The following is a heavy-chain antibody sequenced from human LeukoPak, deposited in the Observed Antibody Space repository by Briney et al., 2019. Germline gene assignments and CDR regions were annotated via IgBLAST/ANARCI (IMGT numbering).Heavy chain of an antibody. CDR2: IYYSGST. Sequence: PSETLSLTCTVSGGSISSSSYYWGWIRQPPGKGLEWIGSIYYSGSTYYNPSLKSRVTISVDTPKNQFSLKLSSVTAADTAVYYCARHDYDYVWGSYRRDAFDIWGQGTMVTVSS. J-gene: IGHJ3*02. CDR1: GGSISSSSYY. D-gene: IGHD3-16*02. CDR3: ARHDYDYVWGSYRRDAFDI. V-gene: IGHV4-39*01.